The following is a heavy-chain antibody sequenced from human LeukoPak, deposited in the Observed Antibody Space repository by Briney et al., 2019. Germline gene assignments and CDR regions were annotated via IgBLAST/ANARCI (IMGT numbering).Heavy chain of an antibody. V-gene: IGHV3-7*01. CDR1: GFTFSSYW. J-gene: IGHJ4*02. Sequence: PGGSLRLSCAASGFTFSSYWMSWVRQAPGKGLEWVANIKQDGSEKYYVDSVKGRFTISRDNAKNSLYLQMNSLRVEDTATYYCAREWYEYGGESGGYWGQGTLVTVSS. CDR2: IKQDGSEK. CDR3: AREWYEYGGESGGY. D-gene: IGHD4-23*01.